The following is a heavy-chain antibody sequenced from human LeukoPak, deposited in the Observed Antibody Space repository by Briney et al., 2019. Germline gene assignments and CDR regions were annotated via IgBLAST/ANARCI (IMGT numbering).Heavy chain of an antibody. CDR2: ISGSGGST. CDR3: AKDLYYYDSSGPFDY. D-gene: IGHD3-22*01. Sequence: PGGSLRLSCAASGFTFSSYGMSWVRQAPGKGLEWVSAISGSGGSTYYADSVKGRFTISRDNSKNTLYLQMNSLRAEDTAVYYCAKDLYYYDSSGPFDYWVQGTLVTVSS. V-gene: IGHV3-23*01. CDR1: GFTFSSYG. J-gene: IGHJ4*02.